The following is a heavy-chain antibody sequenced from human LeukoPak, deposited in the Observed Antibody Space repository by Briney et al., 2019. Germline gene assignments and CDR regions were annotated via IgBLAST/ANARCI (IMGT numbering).Heavy chain of an antibody. CDR2: ITASGTAM. D-gene: IGHD1-26*01. V-gene: IGHV3-48*02. J-gene: IGHJ4*02. Sequence: GGSLRLSCAASGFTFSSYAMHWVRQAPGKGLEWVSHITASGTAMFYADSVKGRFTISRDNAKNSLYLQMNSLRDEDTAVYYCASSGSYRFDYWGQGTLVTVSS. CDR1: GFTFSSYA. CDR3: ASSGSYRFDY.